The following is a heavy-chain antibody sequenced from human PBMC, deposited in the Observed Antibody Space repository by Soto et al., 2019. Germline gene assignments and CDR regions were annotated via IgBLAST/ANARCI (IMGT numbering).Heavy chain of an antibody. J-gene: IGHJ4*02. V-gene: IGHV4-38-2*01. CDR2: ISHSGST. Sequence: SETLSLTCAVSGYSISSGYYWAWIRQPPGQGLEWFGSISHSGSTYYNPSLKSRVTISVHTSKNPVSLDLTSVTSAAPAISYCSIFHFIGHGLDYLGQGTLVTFSS. CDR1: GYSISSGYY. CDR3: SIFHFIGHGLDY. D-gene: IGHD3-3*02.